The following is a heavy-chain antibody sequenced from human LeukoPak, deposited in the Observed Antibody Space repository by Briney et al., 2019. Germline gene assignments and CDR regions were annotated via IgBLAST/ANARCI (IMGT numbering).Heavy chain of an antibody. V-gene: IGHV4-39*01. CDR1: GGSISSSSYY. J-gene: IGHJ6*03. CDR3: ARVAAAATLSWDYYYYYMDV. Sequence: PSETLSLTCTVSGGSISSSSYYWGWIRQPPGKGLEWIGSIYYSGSTYYNPSLKSRVTISVDTSKNQFSLKLSSVTAADTAVYYCARVAAAATLSWDYYYYYMDVWGKGTTVTVSS. D-gene: IGHD6-13*01. CDR2: IYYSGST.